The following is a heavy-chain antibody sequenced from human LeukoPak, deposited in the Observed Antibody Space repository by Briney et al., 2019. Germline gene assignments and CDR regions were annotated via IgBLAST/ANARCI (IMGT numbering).Heavy chain of an antibody. D-gene: IGHD1-26*01. CDR3: ARDRVGRRWCDP. CDR1: GGTFSSYA. V-gene: IGHV1-69*06. Sequence: ASVKVSCKASGGTFSSYAISWVRQAPGQGLEWMGGIIPIFGTANYAQKFQGRVTITADKSTSTAYMELSSLRSEDTAVYYCARDRVGRRWCDPWGQGTLVTVSS. CDR2: IIPIFGTA. J-gene: IGHJ5*02.